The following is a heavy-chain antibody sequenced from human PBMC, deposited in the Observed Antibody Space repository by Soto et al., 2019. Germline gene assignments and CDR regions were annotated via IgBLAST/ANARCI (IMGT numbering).Heavy chain of an antibody. CDR1: GGSFSGYY. CDR3: ARGHFRMYSSSSHGRRYYGMAV. CDR2: INHSGST. Sequence: SETLSLTCAVYGGSFSGYYWSWIRQPPGKGLEWIGEINHSGSTNYNPSLKSRVTISVDTSKNQFSLKLSSVTAADTAVYYCARGHFRMYSSSSHGRRYYGMAVWGQGTTVTVSS. D-gene: IGHD6-6*01. V-gene: IGHV4-34*01. J-gene: IGHJ6*02.